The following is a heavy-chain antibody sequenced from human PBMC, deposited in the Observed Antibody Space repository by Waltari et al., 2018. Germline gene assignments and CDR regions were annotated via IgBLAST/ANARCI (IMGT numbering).Heavy chain of an antibody. Sequence: QVQVVASGGGVVQSGRSLRISCARFGVSFNQSGIHWVRQTPGKGLEWVAVISHDGSKKYYADSVKGRFTISTDNSKNILYLQMDSLRPEDTAVYFCAKAGGINWNPLDPWGQGTLVTVSS. D-gene: IGHD1-20*01. CDR3: AKAGGINWNPLDP. CDR1: GVSFNQSG. V-gene: IGHV3-30*18. CDR2: ISHDGSKK. J-gene: IGHJ5*02.